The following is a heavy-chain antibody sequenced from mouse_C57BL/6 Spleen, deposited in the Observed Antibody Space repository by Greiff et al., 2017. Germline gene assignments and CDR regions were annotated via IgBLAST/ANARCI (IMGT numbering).Heavy chain of an antibody. D-gene: IGHD1-1*01. J-gene: IGHJ2*01. Sequence: QVQLQQPGAELVQPGASVKMSCKASGYTFTSYWITWVKQRPGQGLEWIGDIYPGSGSTNYNEKFKSKVTLTVDTSSSTAYMQLSSRTSEDSAVYYCARREVGGHFDYWGQGTTLTVSS. CDR2: IYPGSGST. CDR3: ARREVGGHFDY. CDR1: GYTFTSYW. V-gene: IGHV1-55*01.